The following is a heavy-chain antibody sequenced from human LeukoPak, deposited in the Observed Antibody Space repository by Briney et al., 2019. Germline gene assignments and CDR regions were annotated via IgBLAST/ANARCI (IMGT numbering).Heavy chain of an antibody. V-gene: IGHV4-34*01. D-gene: IGHD5-12*01. J-gene: IGHJ4*02. CDR2: INHSGST. CDR1: GRSFSGYY. Sequence: SETLSLTCAVYGRSFSGYYWSWIRQPPGKGPEWIGEINHSGSTNYNPSLKSRVTISVDTSKNQFSLKLSSVTAADTAVYYCARRYIVATAYAYWGQGTLVTVSS. CDR3: ARRYIVATAYAY.